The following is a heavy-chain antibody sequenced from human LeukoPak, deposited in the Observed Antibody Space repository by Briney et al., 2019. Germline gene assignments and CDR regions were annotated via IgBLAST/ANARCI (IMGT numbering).Heavy chain of an antibody. CDR1: GGSISSSSYY. V-gene: IGHV4-39*01. CDR3: ARLPLTTVTNYFDY. CDR2: IYYSGST. Sequence: NPSETLSLTCTVSGGSISSSSYYWGWIRQPPGKGLEWIGSIYYSGSTYYNPPLKSRVTISVDTSKNQFSLKLSSVTAADTAVYYCARLPLTTVTNYFDYWGQGTLVTVSS. D-gene: IGHD4-11*01. J-gene: IGHJ4*02.